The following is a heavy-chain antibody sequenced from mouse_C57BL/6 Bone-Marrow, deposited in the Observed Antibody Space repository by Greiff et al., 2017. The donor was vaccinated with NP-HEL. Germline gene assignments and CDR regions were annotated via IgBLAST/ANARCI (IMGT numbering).Heavy chain of an antibody. CDR1: GFSLTSYG. Sequence: VQLQQSGPGLVAPSQSLSITCTVSGFSLTSYGVDWVRQPPGKGLEWLGAIWGGGSTNYNSALMSRLSISKDNSKSQVFLKMNSLQTDDTAMYYCAKRYSAGYRGDAMDYWGQGTSVTVSS. CDR3: AKRYSAGYRGDAMDY. J-gene: IGHJ4*01. D-gene: IGHD3-2*02. V-gene: IGHV2-9*01. CDR2: IWGGGST.